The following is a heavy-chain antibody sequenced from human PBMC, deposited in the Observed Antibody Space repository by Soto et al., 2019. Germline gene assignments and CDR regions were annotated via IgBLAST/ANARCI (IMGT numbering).Heavy chain of an antibody. CDR3: ARDLLWSAQKPIDF. V-gene: IGHV1-2*02. CDR2: INPNSGGT. J-gene: IGHJ4*02. Sequence: QVRLLQSGAEVKKPGASVKVSCKASGYTFSGYNMHWVRQAPGQGLEWMGWINPNSGGTNFARKFLGRVTMTRDTSIGTAYMELTNLTSDDTAVYFCARDLLWSAQKPIDFWGQGTLVTVSS. D-gene: IGHD2-21*01. CDR1: GYTFSGYN.